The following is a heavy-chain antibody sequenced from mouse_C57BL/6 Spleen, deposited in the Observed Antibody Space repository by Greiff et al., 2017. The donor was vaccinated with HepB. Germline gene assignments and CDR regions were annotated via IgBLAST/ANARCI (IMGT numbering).Heavy chain of an antibody. CDR1: SYAFSSSW. CDR2: IYPGDGDT. J-gene: IGHJ4*01. Sequence: VQLQQSGPELVKPGASVKISCKASSYAFSSSWMNWVKQRPGKGLEWIGRIYPGDGDTNYNGKFKGKATLTADKSSSTAYMQLSSLTSEDSAVYFCAREDYGHYYAMDYWGQRTSVTVSS. CDR3: AREDYGHYYAMDY. D-gene: IGHD1-1*02. V-gene: IGHV1-82*01.